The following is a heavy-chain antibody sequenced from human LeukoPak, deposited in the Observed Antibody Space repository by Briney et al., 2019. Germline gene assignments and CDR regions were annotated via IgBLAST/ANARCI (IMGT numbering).Heavy chain of an antibody. CDR2: IYYSGNT. Sequence: PSQTLSLTCTVSGDSIISGGYHWSWIRQHPGKGLEWIGYIYYSGNTYYNPSLKSRVTTSFDTSKNQFSLKLSFVTAADTAVYYCARVRHIAAAGTYDYWGQGTLVTVSS. J-gene: IGHJ4*02. CDR1: GDSIISGGYH. CDR3: ARVRHIAAAGTYDY. D-gene: IGHD6-13*01. V-gene: IGHV4-31*03.